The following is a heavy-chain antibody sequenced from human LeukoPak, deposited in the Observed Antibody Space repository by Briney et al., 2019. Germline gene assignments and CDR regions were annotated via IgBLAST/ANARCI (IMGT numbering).Heavy chain of an antibody. D-gene: IGHD3-10*01. CDR3: ASYGSGSYGG. CDR1: GGTFSSYA. V-gene: IGHV1-69*04. CDR2: IIPILGIA. Sequence: ASVKVSCKASGGTFSSYAISWVRQAPGQGLEWVGRIIPILGIANYAQKFQGRVTITADKSTSTAYMELSSLRSEDTAVYYCASYGSGSYGGWGQGTLVTVSS. J-gene: IGHJ4*02.